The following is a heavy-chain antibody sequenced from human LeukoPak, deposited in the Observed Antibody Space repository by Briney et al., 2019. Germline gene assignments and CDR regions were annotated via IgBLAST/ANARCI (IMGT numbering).Heavy chain of an antibody. CDR3: ARVNKSLAIRQYGSGSYLPLYYYGMDV. CDR1: GFTFDDYA. D-gene: IGHD3-10*01. Sequence: PTGGSLRLSCAASGFTFDDYAMHWVRQAPGKGLEWVSGISWDSGSIGYADSVKGRFTISRDNAKNSLYLQMNSLRAEDTAVYYCARVNKSLAIRQYGSGSYLPLYYYGMDVWGQGTTVTVSS. V-gene: IGHV3-9*01. CDR2: ISWDSGSI. J-gene: IGHJ6*02.